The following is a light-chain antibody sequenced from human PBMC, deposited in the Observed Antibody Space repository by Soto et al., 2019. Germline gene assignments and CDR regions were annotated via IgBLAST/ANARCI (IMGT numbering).Light chain of an antibody. V-gene: IGLV2-23*01. J-gene: IGLJ1*01. CDR1: SSDVGSYNL. Sequence: QSALTQPASVSGSPGQSITISCTGTSSDVGSYNLVSWCQQHPGKAPKFMIYEGSKRPSGVSNRFSGSKSGNTASLTISGLQAEDEADYYCCSYAGSSTYVFGTGTKLTVL. CDR2: EGS. CDR3: CSYAGSSTYV.